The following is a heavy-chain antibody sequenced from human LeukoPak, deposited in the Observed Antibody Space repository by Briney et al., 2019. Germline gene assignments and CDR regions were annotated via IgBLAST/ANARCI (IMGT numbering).Heavy chain of an antibody. V-gene: IGHV1-18*04. J-gene: IGHJ5*02. CDR3: ARATGIAAADDP. Sequence: VASVKVSCKASGYTFTSYYMHWVRQAPGQGLEWMGWISAYNGNTNYAQKLQGRVTMTTDTSTSTAYMELRSLRSDDTAVYYCARATGIAAADDPWGQGTLVTVSS. CDR1: GYTFTSYY. CDR2: ISAYNGNT. D-gene: IGHD6-13*01.